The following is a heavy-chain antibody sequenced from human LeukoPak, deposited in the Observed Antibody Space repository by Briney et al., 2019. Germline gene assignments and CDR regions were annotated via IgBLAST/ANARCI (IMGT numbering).Heavy chain of an antibody. D-gene: IGHD1-26*01. CDR2: IYYSGST. Sequence: PSETLSLTCTVSGGPISSSSYYWGWIRQPPGKGLEWIGSIYYSGSTYYNPSLKSRVTISVDTSKNQFSLKLSSVTAADTAVYYCAKEWELRLWGQGTLVTVSS. CDR1: GGPISSSSYY. CDR3: AKEWELRL. J-gene: IGHJ4*02. V-gene: IGHV4-39*02.